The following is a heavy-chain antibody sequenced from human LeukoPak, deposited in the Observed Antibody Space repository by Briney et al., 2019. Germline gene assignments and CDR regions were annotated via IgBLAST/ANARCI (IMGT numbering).Heavy chain of an antibody. CDR3: ARTLYSINWFDP. CDR2: IYYTGST. D-gene: IGHD2-15*01. V-gene: IGHV4-39*01. CDR1: GGSLSSSTYY. Sequence: SETLSLTCTVSGGSLSSSTYYWGWIRQPPGKGLEWIGSIYYTGSTYYNPSLKSRVTIPVDTSKNQFSLRLSSVTAADTAVYYCARTLYSINWFDPWGQGTLVTVSS. J-gene: IGHJ5*02.